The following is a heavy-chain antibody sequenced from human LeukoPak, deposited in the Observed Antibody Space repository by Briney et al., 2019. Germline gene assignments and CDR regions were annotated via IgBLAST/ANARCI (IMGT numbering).Heavy chain of an antibody. Sequence: PGGSLRLSCAASGFTFDDHGMRWVRQAPGKGLEWVSHINWNGASIGYADSVKGRFTISRDNAKTSLYLQMSSLRAEDTALYYCARHIAAAGTNWFDPWGQGTLVTVSS. D-gene: IGHD6-13*01. CDR3: ARHIAAAGTNWFDP. V-gene: IGHV3-20*04. CDR2: INWNGASI. J-gene: IGHJ5*02. CDR1: GFTFDDHG.